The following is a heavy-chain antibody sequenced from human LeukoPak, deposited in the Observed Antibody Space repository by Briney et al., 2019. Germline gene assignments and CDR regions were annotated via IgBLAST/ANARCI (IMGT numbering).Heavy chain of an antibody. J-gene: IGHJ4*02. V-gene: IGHV1-69*06. CDR3: ARATLAVGWQRFDY. CDR1: GGTFSSYA. CDR2: IIPIFGTA. Sequence: SVKVSCKASGGTFSSYAISWVRQAPGQGLEWMGGIIPIFGTANYAQKFQGRVTITADKSTSTAYMELSSLRSEDTAVYYCARATLAVGWQRFDYLGQGTLVTVSS. D-gene: IGHD6-19*01.